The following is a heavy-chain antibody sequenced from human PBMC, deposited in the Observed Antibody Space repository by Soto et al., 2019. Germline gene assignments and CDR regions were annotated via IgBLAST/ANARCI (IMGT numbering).Heavy chain of an antibody. V-gene: IGHV1-18*01. Sequence: ASVKVSCKASGYTFTSYGISWVRQAPGQGREWMGWISAYNGNTNYAQKLQGRVTMTTDTSTSTAYMELRSLRSDDTAVYYCAREGDGFLTPYGMDVWGQGTTVTVSS. CDR1: GYTFTSYG. CDR2: ISAYNGNT. CDR3: AREGDGFLTPYGMDV. D-gene: IGHD1-26*01. J-gene: IGHJ6*02.